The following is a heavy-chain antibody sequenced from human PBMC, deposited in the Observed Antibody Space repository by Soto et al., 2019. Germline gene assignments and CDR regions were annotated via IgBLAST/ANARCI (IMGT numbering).Heavy chain of an antibody. CDR1: GFNFSSYA. Sequence: PGGSLRLSCAASGFNFSSYAMSWVRQAPGKGLEWVSAISGSGGSTYYADSVKGRFTISRDNSKNTLYLQMNSLRAEDTAVYYCASFTFGGVIVEPGYFDYWGQGTLVTVSS. J-gene: IGHJ4*02. CDR2: ISGSGGST. V-gene: IGHV3-23*01. CDR3: ASFTFGGVIVEPGYFDY. D-gene: IGHD3-16*02.